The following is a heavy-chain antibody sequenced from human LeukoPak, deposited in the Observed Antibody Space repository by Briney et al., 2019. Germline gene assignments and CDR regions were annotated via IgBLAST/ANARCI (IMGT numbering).Heavy chain of an antibody. CDR3: ARDGGSSSWFKTRIGVDY. V-gene: IGHV3-21*01. Sequence: GGSLRLSCAASGFTFSSYSMNWVRQAPGKGLEWVSSISSSSSYIDYADSVKGRFTIARDNAKNSLYLQMNSLRAEDTAVYYCARDGGSSSWFKTRIGVDYWGQGTLVTVSS. CDR2: ISSSSSYI. CDR1: GFTFSSYS. D-gene: IGHD6-13*01. J-gene: IGHJ4*02.